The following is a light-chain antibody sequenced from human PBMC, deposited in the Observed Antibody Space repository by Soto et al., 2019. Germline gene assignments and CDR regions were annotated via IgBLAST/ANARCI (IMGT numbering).Light chain of an antibody. CDR2: GVN. CDR3: ASYTSTTTLVV. J-gene: IGLJ2*01. Sequence: QSALTQPASVSGSPGQSITISCTGTSSDIGRYNYVSWYQQHPGKAPRLVISGVNKRPSGISNRFSGSKSGNTAPLTISGLQADDEAIYYCASYTSTTTLVVFGGGTQLTVL. V-gene: IGLV2-14*01. CDR1: SSDIGRYNY.